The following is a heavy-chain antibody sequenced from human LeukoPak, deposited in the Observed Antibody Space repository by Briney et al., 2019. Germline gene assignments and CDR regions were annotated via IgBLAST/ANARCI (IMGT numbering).Heavy chain of an antibody. V-gene: IGHV3-23*01. CDR2: ISGSGGST. Sequence: GGSLRLSCAASGFTFSSYAMSWVRQAPGKGLEWVSAISGSGGSTYYAGSVKGRFTIPRDNSKNTLYLQMNSLRAEDTAVYYCAKVLAVAGPLFDYWGQGTLVTVSS. CDR3: AKVLAVAGPLFDY. CDR1: GFTFSSYA. D-gene: IGHD6-19*01. J-gene: IGHJ4*02.